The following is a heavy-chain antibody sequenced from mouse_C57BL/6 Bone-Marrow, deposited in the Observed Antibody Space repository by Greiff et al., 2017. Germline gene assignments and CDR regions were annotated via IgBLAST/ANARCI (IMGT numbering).Heavy chain of an antibody. J-gene: IGHJ4*01. V-gene: IGHV1-59*01. D-gene: IGHD1-1*01. CDR2: IDPSDSYT. CDR3: ARGGKVLRMDY. CDR1: GYTFTSYW. Sequence: QVQLQQPGAELVRPGTSVKLSCKASGYTFTSYWMHWVKQRPGQGLEWIGVIDPSDSYTNYNQKFKGKATLTVDTSSSTAYMQLSSLTSEDSAVYYCARGGKVLRMDYWGQGTSVTVSA.